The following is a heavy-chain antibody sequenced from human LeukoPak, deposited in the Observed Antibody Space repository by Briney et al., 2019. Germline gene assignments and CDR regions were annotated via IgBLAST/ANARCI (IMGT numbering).Heavy chain of an antibody. D-gene: IGHD1-26*01. CDR2: ISSSSSYI. CDR3: AREGVG. V-gene: IGHV3-21*01. CDR1: GFRLSNYW. J-gene: IGHJ3*01. Sequence: GGSLRLSCGASGFRLSNYWMSWVRQAPGKGLEWVSSISSSSSYIYYADSVKGRFTISRDNAKNSLYLKMNSLRAEDTAVYYCAREGVGWGQGTMVTVSS.